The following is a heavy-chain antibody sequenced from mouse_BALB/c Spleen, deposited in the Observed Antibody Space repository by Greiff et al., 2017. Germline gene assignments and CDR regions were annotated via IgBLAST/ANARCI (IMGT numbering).Heavy chain of an antibody. D-gene: IGHD1-1*01. V-gene: IGHV1-69*01. CDR2: IDTSDSYT. Sequence: VQLQQPGAELVMPGASVKMSCKASGYTFTDYWMHWVKQRPGQGLEWIGAIDTSDSYTSYNQKFKGKATLTVDESSSTAYMQLSSLTSEDSAVYYCARWEGYYGYFDYWGQGTTLTVSS. J-gene: IGHJ2*01. CDR3: ARWEGYYGYFDY. CDR1: GYTFTDYW.